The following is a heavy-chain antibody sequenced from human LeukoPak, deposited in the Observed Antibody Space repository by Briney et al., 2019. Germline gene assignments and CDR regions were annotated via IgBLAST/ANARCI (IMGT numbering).Heavy chain of an antibody. CDR2: MTPNSGNT. V-gene: IGHV1-8*03. Sequence: ASVKVSCKASGYTFTSYDINWVRQATGQGLEWLGWMTPNSGNTGYAQKFQGRVTITRNTSISTAYMELSSLRSEDTAVYYCARVSNYDFWSGGSNWFDPWGQGTLVTVSS. CDR1: GYTFTSYD. CDR3: ARVSNYDFWSGGSNWFDP. D-gene: IGHD3-3*01. J-gene: IGHJ5*02.